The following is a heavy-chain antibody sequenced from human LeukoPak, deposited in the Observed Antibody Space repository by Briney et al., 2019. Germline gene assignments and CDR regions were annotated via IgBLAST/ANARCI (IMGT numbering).Heavy chain of an antibody. CDR1: GYSISSGYY. J-gene: IGHJ4*02. D-gene: IGHD3-9*01. V-gene: IGHV4-38-2*02. CDR2: IYYSGST. CDR3: ARTGYYDILTGYYRD. Sequence: SETLSHTCTVSGYSISSGYYWGWIRQPPGKGLEWIGSIYYSGSTYYNPSLKSRVTLSVDTSKNQFSLQLSSVTAADTAVYYCARTGYYDILTGYYRDWGQGTLVTVSS.